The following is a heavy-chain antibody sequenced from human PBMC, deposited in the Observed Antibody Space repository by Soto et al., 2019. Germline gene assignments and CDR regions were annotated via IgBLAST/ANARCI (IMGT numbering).Heavy chain of an antibody. CDR1: GFTFSSYG. CDR3: ARDAQMRSVLGGFDY. J-gene: IGHJ4*02. CDR2: IWYDGSNK. Sequence: HPGGSLRLSCAASGFTFSSYGMHWVRQAPGKGLEWVAVIWYDGSNKYYADSVKGRFTISRDNSKNTLYLQMNSLRAEDTAVYYCARDAQMRSVLGGFDYWGQGTLVTVSS. D-gene: IGHD2-21*01. V-gene: IGHV3-33*01.